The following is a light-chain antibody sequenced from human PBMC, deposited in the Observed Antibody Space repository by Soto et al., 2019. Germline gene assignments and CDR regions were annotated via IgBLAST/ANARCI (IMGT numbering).Light chain of an antibody. V-gene: IGKV3-11*01. J-gene: IGKJ1*01. Sequence: EIVLTQSPATLSLSPGERATLSCRASQSVSSYLAWYQQKPGQAPRLLIYDASNRATGIPARFSGSGSGTEFTLTISSLEPEDFAVYYCQQRSNWPPWTFGRGTKVEIK. CDR1: QSVSSY. CDR3: QQRSNWPPWT. CDR2: DAS.